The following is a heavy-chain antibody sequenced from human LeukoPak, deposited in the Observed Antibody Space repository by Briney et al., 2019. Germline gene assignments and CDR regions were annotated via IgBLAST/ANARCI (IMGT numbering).Heavy chain of an antibody. V-gene: IGHV1-69*05. Sequence: ASVKVSCKASGGTFSSYAISWVRQAPGQGLEWMGGIIPIFGTANYAQKFQGRVTITTDESTSTAYMELSSLRSEDTAVYYCARDGGFDGSSTSCPPGYYYYYMDVWGKGTTVTVSS. D-gene: IGHD2-2*01. CDR2: IIPIFGTA. CDR1: GGTFSSYA. J-gene: IGHJ6*03. CDR3: ARDGGFDGSSTSCPPGYYYYYMDV.